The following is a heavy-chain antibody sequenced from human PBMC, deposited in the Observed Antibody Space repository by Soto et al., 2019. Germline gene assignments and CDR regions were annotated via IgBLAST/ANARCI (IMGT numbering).Heavy chain of an antibody. V-gene: IGHV3-30-3*01. D-gene: IGHD3-16*01. J-gene: IGHJ6*02. CDR2: ISYDGTNK. CDR1: GFTFSSYA. CDR3: ARDPGNYATPSDGMDV. Sequence: GSLRLSCAASGFTFSSYAIHWVRQAPGKGLEWVAVISYDGTNKHYADSVKGRLTISRDNSKNTLYLQMNSLRAEDTAVYYCARDPGNYATPSDGMDVWGQGTTVTVSS.